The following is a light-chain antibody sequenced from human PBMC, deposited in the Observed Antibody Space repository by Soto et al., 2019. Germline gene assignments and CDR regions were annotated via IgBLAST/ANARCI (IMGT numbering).Light chain of an antibody. CDR1: QSVSSSY. Sequence: EIVLTQSPGTLSLSPGERATLSCRASQSVSSSYLAWYQQKPGQAPRLLIYGASSRATGIPDRFIGSGSGTDFTLTISRLEPEDFAVYYCQQYGSSPPLTFGGVTKVEIK. J-gene: IGKJ4*01. V-gene: IGKV3-20*01. CDR3: QQYGSSPPLT. CDR2: GAS.